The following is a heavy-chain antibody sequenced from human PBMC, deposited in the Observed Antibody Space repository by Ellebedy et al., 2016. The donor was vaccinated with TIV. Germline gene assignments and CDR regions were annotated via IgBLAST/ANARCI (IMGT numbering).Heavy chain of an antibody. CDR1: GYTFTNYF. CDR2: INPSGGDT. CDR3: ARRYYDFTWGSYRSKLGHGMDV. V-gene: IGHV1-46*01. D-gene: IGHD3-16*02. J-gene: IGHJ6*02. Sequence: AASVKVSCKASGYTFTNYFIHWVRQAPGQGLEWMGMINPSGGDTTYAQKFLARLTMTRDISTSTVNMELSSLTSEDTAVYYCARRYYDFTWGSYRSKLGHGMDVWGQGTTVTVSS.